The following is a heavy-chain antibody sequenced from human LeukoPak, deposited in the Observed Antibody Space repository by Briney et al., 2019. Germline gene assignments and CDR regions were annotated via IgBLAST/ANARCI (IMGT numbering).Heavy chain of an antibody. Sequence: GGSLRLSCAASGFTLSSYSMNWVRQAPGKGLEWVSSISTSSSYIYYADSVKGRFTISRDNARNSLYLQMNTLRAEDTAVYYCAKLPPEYYDSSGYEDWGQGTLVTVSS. CDR2: ISTSSSYI. CDR1: GFTLSSYS. J-gene: IGHJ4*02. V-gene: IGHV3-21*01. D-gene: IGHD3-22*01. CDR3: AKLPPEYYDSSGYED.